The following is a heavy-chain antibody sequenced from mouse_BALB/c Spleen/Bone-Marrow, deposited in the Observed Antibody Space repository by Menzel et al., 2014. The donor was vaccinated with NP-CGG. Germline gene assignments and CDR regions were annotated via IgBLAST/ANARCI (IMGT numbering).Heavy chain of an antibody. V-gene: IGHV7-3*02. CDR3: ARDENVGIFWYFDV. J-gene: IGHJ1*01. Sequence: DVKLVESGGGSVQPGGSLRLSCAPSGFTFTDYYMSWVRQPPGKALEWLGFIRNKAKGYTTEYSASVKGRFTISRDNSQMILYLLMNTLRAEDSATYYYARDENVGIFWYFDVWGAGTTVIVSS. CDR1: GFTFTDYY. CDR2: IRNKAKGYTT.